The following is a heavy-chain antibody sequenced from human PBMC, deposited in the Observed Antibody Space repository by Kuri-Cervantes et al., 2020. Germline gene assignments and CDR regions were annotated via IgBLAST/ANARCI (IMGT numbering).Heavy chain of an antibody. CDR3: ATKYYDFWSGWENYYYGMDV. D-gene: IGHD3-3*01. J-gene: IGHJ6*02. CDR1: GFTFDDYA. CDR2: ISWNSNKI. V-gene: IGHV3-9*01. Sequence: SLKISCVASGFTFDDYAMHWVRQVPGKGLEWVSGISWNSNKIGYADSVKGRFTISRDNAKNSLYLQMNSLRAEDTAVYYCATKYYDFWSGWENYYYGMDVWGQGTTVTVSS.